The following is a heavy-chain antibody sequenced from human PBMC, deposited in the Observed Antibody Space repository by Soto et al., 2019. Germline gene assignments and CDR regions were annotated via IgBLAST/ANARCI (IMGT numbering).Heavy chain of an antibody. CDR1: GFTFSSYG. CDR2: ISYDGSNK. Sequence: QVQLVESGGGVVQPGGSLRLSCAASGFTFSSYGMHWVRQAPGKGLEWVAVISYDGSNKYYADSVKGRFTISRDNSKNTLYLQMNRLRAEDTAVYYCAKDHVGGRAAVYYYGMDVWGQGTTVTVSS. V-gene: IGHV3-30*18. D-gene: IGHD6-13*01. J-gene: IGHJ6*02. CDR3: AKDHVGGRAAVYYYGMDV.